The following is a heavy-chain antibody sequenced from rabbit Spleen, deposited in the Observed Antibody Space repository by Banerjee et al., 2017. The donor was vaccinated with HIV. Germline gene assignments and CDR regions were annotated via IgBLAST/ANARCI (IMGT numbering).Heavy chain of an antibody. Sequence: QLEESAGGLVQPGGSLKLSCKASGFTLSSYYMNWVRQAPGKGLEWIGYIDPIFGITYYANWVNGRFSISRENAQNTVFLQMTSLTAADTATYFCARGSGSAGDGLDSWGPGTLVTVS. CDR2: IDPIFGIT. J-gene: IGHJ4*01. D-gene: IGHD1-1*01. CDR1: GFTLSSYY. V-gene: IGHV1S7*01. CDR3: ARGSGSAGDGLDS.